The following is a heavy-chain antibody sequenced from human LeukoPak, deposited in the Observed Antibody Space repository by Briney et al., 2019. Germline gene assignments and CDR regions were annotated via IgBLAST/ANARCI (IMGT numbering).Heavy chain of an antibody. V-gene: IGHV3-9*01. D-gene: IGHD6-13*01. J-gene: IGHJ1*01. CDR2: ISWNSGSI. Sequence: PGGSLRLSCAASGFTFDDYAMHWVRQAPGKGLEWVSGISWNSGSIGYADSVKGRFTISRDNAKNSLYLQMNSLRAEDTAVYYCAKTYPSIAAAGTEYFQHWGQGTLVTVSS. CDR3: AKTYPSIAAAGTEYFQH. CDR1: GFTFDDYA.